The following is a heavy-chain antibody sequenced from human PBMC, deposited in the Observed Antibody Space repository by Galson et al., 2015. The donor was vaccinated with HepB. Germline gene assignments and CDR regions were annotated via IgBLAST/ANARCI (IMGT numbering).Heavy chain of an antibody. CDR1: GGSFSTFA. D-gene: IGHD6-13*01. J-gene: IGHJ6*02. CDR3: ARGAGRGRRYSNTWQKDYYDMDV. V-gene: IGHV1-69*06. CDR2: FIPIFATA. Sequence: SVKVSCKASGGSFSTFAFNWVRQAPGQGLEWMGTFIPIFATANYAQKFQDRVTITADKSTTTAYMELTSLRPEDTAVYYCARGAGRGRRYSNTWQKDYYDMDVWGQGTTVTVSS.